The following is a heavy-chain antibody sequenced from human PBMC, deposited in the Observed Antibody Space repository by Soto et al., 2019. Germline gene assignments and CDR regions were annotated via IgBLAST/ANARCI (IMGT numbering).Heavy chain of an antibody. Sequence: EVQLLESGGGLVQPGGSLRLSCAASGFTFSNYAMSWVRQAPGKGLEWVSGISGSGCSKYSADSVKGRYTIYRDTSKNTLYLLMNSLRADDTAIYYCAKVSSTIWSGAFYIWGRGTMVTVSS. CDR2: ISGSGCSK. CDR1: GFTFSNYA. CDR3: AKVSSTIWSGAFYI. V-gene: IGHV3-23*01. D-gene: IGHD2-2*01. J-gene: IGHJ3*02.